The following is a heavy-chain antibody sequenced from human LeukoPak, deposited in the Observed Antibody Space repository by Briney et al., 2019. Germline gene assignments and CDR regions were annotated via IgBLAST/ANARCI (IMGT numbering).Heavy chain of an antibody. Sequence: PSETLSLTCAVYGGSFSGYYWSWIRQPPEKGLEWIGEINHSGSTNYNPSLKSRVTISIDTSKNQFSLKLSSVTAADTAVYYCARANYYDSSGYSRGAFDIWGQGTMVTVSS. V-gene: IGHV4-34*01. D-gene: IGHD3-22*01. CDR3: ARANYYDSSGYSRGAFDI. CDR1: GGSFSGYY. CDR2: INHSGST. J-gene: IGHJ3*02.